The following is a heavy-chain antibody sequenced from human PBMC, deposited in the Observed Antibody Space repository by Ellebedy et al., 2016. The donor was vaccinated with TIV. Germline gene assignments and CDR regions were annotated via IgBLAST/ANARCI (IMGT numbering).Heavy chain of an antibody. CDR3: ARDFDTAPMKTIFDY. D-gene: IGHD5-18*01. CDR2: VNSVSTSM. CDR1: GFPFSSYN. J-gene: IGHJ4*01. V-gene: IGHV3-21*01. Sequence: PGGSLRLSCAVSGFPFSSYNMNWIRQAPGKGLEWVAAVNSVSTSMFYADSEKGRFTVTRSNAKTSLYLQMNNLRAEDTSVYYCARDFDTAPMKTIFDYWGHGTLVTVSS.